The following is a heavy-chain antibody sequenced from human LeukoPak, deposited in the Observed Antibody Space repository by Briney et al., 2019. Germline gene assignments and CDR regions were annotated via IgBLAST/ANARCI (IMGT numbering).Heavy chain of an antibody. V-gene: IGHV4-28*05. D-gene: IGHD5-12*01. J-gene: IGHJ3*02. CDR2: IYYSGSI. Sequence: SETLSLTCAVSGYSISSSNWWGWIRQPPGKGLEWIGYIYYSGSIYYNPSLKSRVTMSVDTSKNQFSLKLSSVTAADTAVYYCARVATWIRLKDAFDIWGQGTMVTVSS. CDR1: GYSISSSNW. CDR3: ARVATWIRLKDAFDI.